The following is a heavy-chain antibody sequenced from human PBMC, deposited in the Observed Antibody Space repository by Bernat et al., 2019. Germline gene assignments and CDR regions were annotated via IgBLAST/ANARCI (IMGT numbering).Heavy chain of an antibody. V-gene: IGHV3-74*01. D-gene: IGHD3-10*01. J-gene: IGHJ6*03. CDR2: INSDGTVT. Sequence: EVHLVESGGGLVQPGGSLRLSCAASGFTFSSYWMHWVRQTPGKGLVWVSRINSDGTVTTYADSVKGQFTISRDNAKNTLYLQMNSLRAEDTAVYYCAKDGQLTPYFYYYMDVWGRGTTVTVSS. CDR3: AKDGQLTPYFYYYMDV. CDR1: GFTFSSYW.